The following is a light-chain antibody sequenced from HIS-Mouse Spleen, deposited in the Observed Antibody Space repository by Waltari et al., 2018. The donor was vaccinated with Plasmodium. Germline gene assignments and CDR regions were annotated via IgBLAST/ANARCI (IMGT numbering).Light chain of an antibody. V-gene: IGKV1-39*01. CDR2: AAS. CDR1: QSISSY. CDR3: QQSYSTWT. Sequence: DIQMTQSTSSLSVSVGDRVTITCRASQSISSYLNWYQQKPGKAPKLLIYAASSLQSGVPSRFSGSGSGTDFTLTISSLQPEYFATYYCQQSYSTWTFGQGTKVEIK. J-gene: IGKJ1*01.